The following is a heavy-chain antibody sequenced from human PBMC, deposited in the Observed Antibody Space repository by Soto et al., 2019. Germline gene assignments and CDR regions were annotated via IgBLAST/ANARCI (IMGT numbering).Heavy chain of an antibody. V-gene: IGHV4-59*08. CDR2: LYYSGST. CDR1: GGSISNYY. J-gene: IGHJ4*02. D-gene: IGHD3-3*01. CDR3: ARGGWRQIDY. Sequence: SETLSLTCTVSGGSISNYYWSCIRQSPGKGLEWIGCLYYSGSTNYNPSLKSRVTISVDTSKSQFSLKLSSVTAADTAVYYCARGGWRQIDYWGQGTLVTVSS.